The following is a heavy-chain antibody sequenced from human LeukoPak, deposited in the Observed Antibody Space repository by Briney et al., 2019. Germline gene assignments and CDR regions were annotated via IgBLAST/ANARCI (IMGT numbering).Heavy chain of an antibody. CDR2: VNAGNGNT. J-gene: IGHJ4*02. D-gene: IGHD3-22*01. V-gene: IGHV1-3*01. CDR3: ARVYYYDSSGYYSYGY. Sequence: ASVKVSCKASGYTFTIYAMHWVRQAPGQRLEWMGWVNAGNGNTKYSQKFQGRVTITRDTSASTAYMELSSVRSEDTAVYYCARVYYYDSSGYYSYGYWGQGTLVTVSS. CDR1: GYTFTIYA.